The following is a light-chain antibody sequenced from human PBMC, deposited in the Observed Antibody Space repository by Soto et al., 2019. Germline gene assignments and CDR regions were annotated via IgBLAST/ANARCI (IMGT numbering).Light chain of an antibody. Sequence: QSVLTQPPSASGTPGQRVTISCSGSSSNFGSNYVYWYQQLPGTAPKLLIYRNNQRPSGVPDRFSGSKSGTSASLAISGLRSEDEADYYCAAWDDSLSGLFGGGTQLTVL. J-gene: IGLJ2*01. V-gene: IGLV1-47*01. CDR1: SSNFGSNY. CDR3: AAWDDSLSGL. CDR2: RNN.